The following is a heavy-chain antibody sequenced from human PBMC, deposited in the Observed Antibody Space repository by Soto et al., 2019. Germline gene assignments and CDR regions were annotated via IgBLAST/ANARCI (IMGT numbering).Heavy chain of an antibody. CDR1: VFTLSSYA. CDR2: ISAGGDMT. J-gene: IGHJ6*01. D-gene: IGHD3-10*01. V-gene: IGHV3-23*01. Sequence: PVGALRLSCSSSVFTLSSYAMSCVRHSPGKWLEWVSSISAGGDMTYDSDSVKGRFTISRDNSNNALFLQMHNLRIEDTGLYYCARGDRGGSGSTARYHYSGWDGWGQMATVNVS. CDR3: ARGDRGGSGSTARYHYSGWDG.